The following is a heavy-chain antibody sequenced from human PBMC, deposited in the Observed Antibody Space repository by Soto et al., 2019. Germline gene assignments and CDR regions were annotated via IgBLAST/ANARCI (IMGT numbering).Heavy chain of an antibody. V-gene: IGHV1-3*01. D-gene: IGHD2-15*01. CDR3: ARGIATGQLDP. Sequence: ASVKVSCKASGYTFTRYTMNWVRQAPGQRLEWMGWINPDNGNTKSSQKLQDRVIITRDTSASTDYMDLSSLRSEDTAVYYCARGIATGQLDPWGQGTLVTVSS. J-gene: IGHJ5*02. CDR2: INPDNGNT. CDR1: GYTFTRYT.